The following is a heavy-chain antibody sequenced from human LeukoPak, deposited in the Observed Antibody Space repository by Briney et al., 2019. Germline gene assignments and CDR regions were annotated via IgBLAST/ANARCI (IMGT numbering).Heavy chain of an antibody. CDR2: ISRSGGTT. V-gene: IGHV3-23*01. CDR3: AKLGLGFVVPAAIDY. CDR1: GFTFSSYG. Sequence: QSGGSLRLSCAASGFTFSSYGMSWVRQAPGKGLEWVSAISRSGGTTYYADSVKGRFTISGDKSKNTLYLQMNSLRAEDTAVYYCAKLGLGFVVPAAIDYWGQGTLVTVSS. D-gene: IGHD2-2*01. J-gene: IGHJ4*02.